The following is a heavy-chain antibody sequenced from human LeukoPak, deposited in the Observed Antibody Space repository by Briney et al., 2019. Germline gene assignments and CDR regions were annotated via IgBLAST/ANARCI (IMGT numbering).Heavy chain of an antibody. CDR2: IKSKADGGTT. Sequence: GGSLRLSCAVSGFTFSNAWMSWVRQAPGKGLEWVGQIKSKADGGTTDYAAPVIGRFTISRDDSKNTLYLQVNSPKIEDTAVYYCTTLYGSGNYYWGQGTLVAVSS. V-gene: IGHV3-15*01. D-gene: IGHD3-10*01. J-gene: IGHJ4*02. CDR3: TTLYGSGNYY. CDR1: GFTFSNAW.